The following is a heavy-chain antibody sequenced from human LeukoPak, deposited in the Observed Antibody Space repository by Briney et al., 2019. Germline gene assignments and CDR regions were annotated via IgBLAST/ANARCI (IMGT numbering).Heavy chain of an antibody. CDR3: AREEHGTRSDY. V-gene: IGHV4-59*12. Sequence: SSETLSLTCTVSGGSISSYYWSWVRQPPGKGLEWIGYISYSGSTNYNPSLKSRVTISVDTSKNQFSLNLSSVTAADTAMYYCAREEHGTRSDYWGQGTLVTVSS. D-gene: IGHD2-2*01. CDR2: ISYSGST. CDR1: GGSISSYY. J-gene: IGHJ4*02.